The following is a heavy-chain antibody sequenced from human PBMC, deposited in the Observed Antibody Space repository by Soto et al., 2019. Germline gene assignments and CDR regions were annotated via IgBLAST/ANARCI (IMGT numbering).Heavy chain of an antibody. J-gene: IGHJ6*02. V-gene: IGHV4-30-2*01. CDR3: ARVAAAAEYYYYYGMDV. CDR1: GGSISSGGYS. Sequence: PSETLSLTCAVSGGSISSGGYSWSWIRQPPGKGLEWIGYIYHSGSTYYNPSLKSRVTISVDRSKNQFSLKLSSVTAADTAVYYCARVAAAAEYYYYYGMDVWGQGTTVTVSS. CDR2: IYHSGST. D-gene: IGHD6-13*01.